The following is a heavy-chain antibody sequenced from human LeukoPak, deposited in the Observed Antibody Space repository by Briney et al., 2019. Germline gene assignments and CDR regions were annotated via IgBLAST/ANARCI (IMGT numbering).Heavy chain of an antibody. V-gene: IGHV1-46*01. D-gene: IGHD3-22*01. CDR1: GYTFTSYY. CDR2: INPSGGST. Sequence: ASVKDSCKASGYTFTSYYMHWVRQAPGQGLEWMGIINPSGGSTSYAQKFQGRVTMTRDTSTSTVYMELSSLRSEDTAVYYCARCGVVVIGYDYWGQGTLVTVSS. J-gene: IGHJ4*02. CDR3: ARCGVVVIGYDY.